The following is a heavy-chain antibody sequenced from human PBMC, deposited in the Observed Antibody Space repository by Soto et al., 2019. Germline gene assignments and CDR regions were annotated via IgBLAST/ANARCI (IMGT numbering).Heavy chain of an antibody. CDR3: ARGDYFDTSGPFSDAFDI. J-gene: IGHJ3*02. CDR2: IKQDGSEK. V-gene: IGHV3-7*04. D-gene: IGHD3-22*01. Sequence: GGSLRLSCAATGFTFSSYWMSWVRQAPGKGLEWVANIKQDGSEKWYVDSVKGRFTISRDNAKNSLYLQMNSLRAEDTAVYYCARGDYFDTSGPFSDAFDIWGQGVMVTVSS. CDR1: GFTFSSYW.